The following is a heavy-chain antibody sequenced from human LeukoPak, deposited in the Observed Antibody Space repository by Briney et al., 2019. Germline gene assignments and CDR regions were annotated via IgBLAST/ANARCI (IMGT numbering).Heavy chain of an antibody. CDR3: ARGRYDFWSGYRYFDY. CDR1: GGSFSGYY. Sequence: SETLSLTCAVYGGSFSGYYWSWIRQPPGKGLEWIGEINHSGSTNYNPSLKSRVTISVGTSKNQFSLKLSSVTAADTAVYYCARGRYDFWSGYRYFDYWGQGTLVTVSS. D-gene: IGHD3-3*01. V-gene: IGHV4-34*01. J-gene: IGHJ4*02. CDR2: INHSGST.